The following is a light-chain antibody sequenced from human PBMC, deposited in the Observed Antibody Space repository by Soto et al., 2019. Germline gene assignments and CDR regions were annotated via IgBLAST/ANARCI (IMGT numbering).Light chain of an antibody. CDR3: QQSYSTPRT. CDR2: AAS. Sequence: DIQMAQYPSSLSASVGDRVTITCQASQDISSYLNWYQQKPGKAPKLLIYAASSLQSGVPSRFSGSGSGTDFTLTISSLQPEDFATYYCQQSYSTPRTFGQGTKVDIK. V-gene: IGKV1-39*01. CDR1: QDISSY. J-gene: IGKJ1*01.